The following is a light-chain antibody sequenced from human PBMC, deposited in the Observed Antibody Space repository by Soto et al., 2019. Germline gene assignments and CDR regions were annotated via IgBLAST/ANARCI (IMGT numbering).Light chain of an antibody. CDR2: SND. Sequence: QVVLAQPPSTSGAPRQKVNHLCSGGGFNIGSNSVNWYQHLPGMAPKLLTHSNDHRPSGVADRFSGSKSGTSASLAISGLQSEDEADYYCAAWDDILNGWVFGGGTQLTVL. CDR1: GFNIGSNS. V-gene: IGLV1-44*01. J-gene: IGLJ3*02. CDR3: AAWDDILNGWV.